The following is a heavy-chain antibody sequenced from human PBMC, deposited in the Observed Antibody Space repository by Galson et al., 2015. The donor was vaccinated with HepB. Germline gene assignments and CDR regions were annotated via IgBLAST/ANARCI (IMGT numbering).Heavy chain of an antibody. CDR1: GGSFSGYY. Sequence: ETLSLTCAVYGGSFSGYYWSWIRQPPGKGLEWIGEINHSGSTNYNPSLKSRVTISVDTSKNQFSLKLSSVTTADTAVYYCARGHGALPYYFDYWGQGTLVTVSS. CDR2: INHSGST. J-gene: IGHJ4*02. V-gene: IGHV4-34*01. D-gene: IGHD4-17*01. CDR3: ARGHGALPYYFDY.